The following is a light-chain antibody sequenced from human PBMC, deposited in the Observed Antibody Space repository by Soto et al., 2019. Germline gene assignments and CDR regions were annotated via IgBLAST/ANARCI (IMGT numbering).Light chain of an antibody. V-gene: IGKV3-15*01. CDR2: GAS. CDR1: QSVSTK. CDR3: QQYHNWPPIT. Sequence: LSVSPGQTATLSGRVSQSVSTKLAWYQQKPGQAPRLLIIGASTRATGVPARFSGWGSGTEFTLTISSLQSEDFSAYYCQQYHNWPPITFGQGTRLEIK. J-gene: IGKJ5*01.